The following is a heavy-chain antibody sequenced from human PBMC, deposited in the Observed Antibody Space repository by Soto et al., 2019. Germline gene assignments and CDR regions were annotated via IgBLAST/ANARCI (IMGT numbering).Heavy chain of an antibody. CDR2: ISAYNGNT. D-gene: IGHD5-12*01. Sequence: VQLVQSGAEVKKPGASVKVSCKASGYTFTSYGISWVRQAPGQGLEWMGWISAYNGNTNYAQKLQGRVTMTTDTSTSTAYMELRSLRCDDTAVYYCARALEWLRLVRSGLGYYFDYWGQGTLVTVSS. CDR3: ARALEWLRLVRSGLGYYFDY. CDR1: GYTFTSYG. J-gene: IGHJ4*02. V-gene: IGHV1-18*01.